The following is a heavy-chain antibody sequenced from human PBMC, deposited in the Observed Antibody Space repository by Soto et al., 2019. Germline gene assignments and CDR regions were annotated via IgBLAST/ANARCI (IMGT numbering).Heavy chain of an antibody. CDR1: GGTFSSYA. D-gene: IGHD3-22*01. CDR2: IIPIFGTA. Sequence: QVQLVQSGAEVKKPGSSVKVSCKASGGTFSSYAISWVRQAPGQGLEWMGGIIPIFGTANYAQKFQGRVTITADKSTSTAYMELSSLRSEATAVYYCARGRKRITMIVDAFDIWGQGTMVTVSS. CDR3: ARGRKRITMIVDAFDI. V-gene: IGHV1-69*06. J-gene: IGHJ3*02.